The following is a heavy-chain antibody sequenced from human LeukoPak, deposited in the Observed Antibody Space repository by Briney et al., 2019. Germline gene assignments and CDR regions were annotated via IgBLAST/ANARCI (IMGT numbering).Heavy chain of an antibody. V-gene: IGHV4-4*07. J-gene: IGHJ4*02. Sequence: SSETLSLTCTVSGGSISSYYWSWIRQPAGKGLEWIGRIYTSGSTNYNPSLKSRVTISVDTSKNQFSLKLSSVTAADTAVYYCARVRLLWFGEYLDYWGQGTLVTVSS. CDR2: IYTSGST. D-gene: IGHD3-10*01. CDR3: ARVRLLWFGEYLDY. CDR1: GGSISSYY.